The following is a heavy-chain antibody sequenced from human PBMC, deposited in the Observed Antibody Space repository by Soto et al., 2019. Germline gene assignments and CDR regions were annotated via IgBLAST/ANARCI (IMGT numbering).Heavy chain of an antibody. D-gene: IGHD6-6*01. CDR1: GGSFSGYY. Sequence: PSETLSLTCAVYGGSFSGYYWSWIRQPPGKGLEWIGEINHSGSTNYNPSLKSRVTISVDTSKNQFSLKLSSVTAADTAVYYCARGKRQLVRQVDYYYYMDVWGKGTTVTVSS. CDR2: INHSGST. V-gene: IGHV4-34*01. J-gene: IGHJ6*03. CDR3: ARGKRQLVRQVDYYYYMDV.